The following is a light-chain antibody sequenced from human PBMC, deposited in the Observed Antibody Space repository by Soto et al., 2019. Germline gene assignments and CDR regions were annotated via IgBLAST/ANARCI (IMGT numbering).Light chain of an antibody. V-gene: IGLV1-47*01. Sequence: QSVLTQPPSTSGTPGQRVTISCSGSSSNIGSNHVYWYQQFPGMAPKLLMYRSDQRPTGVPDRFSGSKSGTSASLAISGLRSYDEADYYCSARDDSLSGVVFGGGTKLTVL. CDR1: SSNIGSNH. CDR2: RSD. CDR3: SARDDSLSGVV. J-gene: IGLJ2*01.